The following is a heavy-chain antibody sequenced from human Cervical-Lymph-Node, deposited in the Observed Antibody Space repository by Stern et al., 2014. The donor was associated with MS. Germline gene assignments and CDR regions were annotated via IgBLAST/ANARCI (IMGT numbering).Heavy chain of an antibody. D-gene: IGHD3-16*01. CDR1: GGTFSSYA. CDR3: ASATSPRITGLPDGHWYY. Sequence: VQLVESGAEVKKPGSSVKVSCKASGGTFSSYAISWVRQAPGQGLEWMGRIIAILGIANYAQKFQGRVTITADKSTSTAYMELSSLRSEDTAVYYCASATSPRITGLPDGHWYYWGQGTLVTVSS. CDR2: IIAILGIA. J-gene: IGHJ4*02. V-gene: IGHV1-69*09.